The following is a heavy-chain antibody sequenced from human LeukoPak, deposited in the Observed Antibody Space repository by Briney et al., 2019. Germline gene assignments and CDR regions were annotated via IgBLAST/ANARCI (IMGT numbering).Heavy chain of an antibody. CDR1: GFTFSSYA. CDR3: ANGDGYNDAFDI. J-gene: IGHJ3*02. V-gene: IGHV3-23*01. Sequence: GGSLRLSCAASGFTFSSYAMSWVRQAPGKGLEWVSAISGSGGSTYYADSVKGRFTISRDNSKNTLYLQMNSLRAEDTAVYYCANGDGYNDAFDIWGQGTMVTVSS. D-gene: IGHD5-24*01. CDR2: ISGSGGST.